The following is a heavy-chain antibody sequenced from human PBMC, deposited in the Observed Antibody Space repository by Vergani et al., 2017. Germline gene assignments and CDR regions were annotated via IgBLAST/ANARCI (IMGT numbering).Heavy chain of an antibody. CDR2: RWYDGNNK. CDR3: ARNLRLLYNRFDP. V-gene: IGHV3-33*01. D-gene: IGHD1-14*01. Sequence: QVQLVESGGGVVQPGRSLRLSCAASGFTFNQYSMHWVRQAPGTGLEWVAVRWYDGNNKQYADSVKGRFTISRDNSKSTMYLQMNSLRDEDTGVYYCARNLRLLYNRFDPWGQGTLVTVSS. J-gene: IGHJ5*02. CDR1: GFTFNQYS.